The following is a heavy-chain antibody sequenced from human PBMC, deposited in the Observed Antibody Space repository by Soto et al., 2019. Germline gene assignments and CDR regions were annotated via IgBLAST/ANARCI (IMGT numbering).Heavy chain of an antibody. D-gene: IGHD2-21*02. Sequence: GGSPRLSCAASGFTFSSYAMSWVRQAPGKGLEWVSAISGSGGSTYYADSVKGRFTISRDNSKNTLYLQMNSLRAEDTAVYYYAKYRGIVVVTDSPPYYYGMDFWGQGTTVTVSS. CDR2: ISGSGGST. CDR1: GFTFSSYA. V-gene: IGHV3-23*01. CDR3: AKYRGIVVVTDSPPYYYGMDF. J-gene: IGHJ6*02.